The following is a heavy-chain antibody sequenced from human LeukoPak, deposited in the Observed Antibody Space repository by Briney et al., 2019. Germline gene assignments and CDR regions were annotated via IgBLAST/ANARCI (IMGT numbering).Heavy chain of an antibody. Sequence: GASVKVSCKASGYTFTSYDINWVRQATGQGLEWMGWMNPNSGNTGYAQKFQGRVTMTRNTSISTAYMELSSLRSEDTAVYYCARYPDCSSTSCYNGEWFDPWGQGTLVTVSS. J-gene: IGHJ5*02. CDR1: GYTFTSYD. CDR2: MNPNSGNT. CDR3: ARYPDCSSTSCYNGEWFDP. V-gene: IGHV1-8*01. D-gene: IGHD2-2*02.